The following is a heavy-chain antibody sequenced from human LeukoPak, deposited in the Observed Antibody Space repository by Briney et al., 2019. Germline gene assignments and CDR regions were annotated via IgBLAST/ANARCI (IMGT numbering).Heavy chain of an antibody. D-gene: IGHD6-6*01. CDR3: ARGLGSSSPYNWFDP. J-gene: IGHJ5*02. V-gene: IGHV4-34*01. Sequence: SETLSLTCAVYGGSFSGYYWSWIRQPPGKGLEWIGEINHSGSTNYNPSLKSRVTISVDTSKNQFSLKLSSVTAADTAVYYCARGLGSSSPYNWFDPWGPGTLVTVSS. CDR1: GGSFSGYY. CDR2: INHSGST.